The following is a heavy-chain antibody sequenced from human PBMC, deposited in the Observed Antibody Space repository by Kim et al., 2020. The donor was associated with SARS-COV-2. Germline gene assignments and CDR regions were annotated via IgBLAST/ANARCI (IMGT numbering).Heavy chain of an antibody. CDR3: VRERGGWGSYYGS. D-gene: IGHD3-10*01. J-gene: IGHJ5*02. Sequence: GGSLRRSCAASGFTISGFGMHWVRQAPGKGLEWVSLISHDGNKKYFAGVMRGRSTISRDNSKNTVYLQMNSLRSEDTAVYYCVRERGGWGSYYGSWGQGTLVTVSS. V-gene: IGHV3-30*19. CDR1: GFTISGFG. CDR2: ISHDGNKK.